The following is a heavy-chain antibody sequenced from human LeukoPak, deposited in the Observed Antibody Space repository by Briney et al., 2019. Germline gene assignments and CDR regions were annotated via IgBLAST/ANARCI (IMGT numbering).Heavy chain of an antibody. D-gene: IGHD3-10*01. CDR1: GFTVSSNY. Sequence: GGSLRLSCAASGFTVSSNYMSWVRQAPGKGLEWVSVIYSGGSTYYADSVKGRFTISRDNSKNTLYLQMNSLRAEDTAVYYCAKDGYGSGSYNFDYWGQGTLVTVSS. CDR3: AKDGYGSGSYNFDY. V-gene: IGHV3-53*05. CDR2: IYSGGST. J-gene: IGHJ4*02.